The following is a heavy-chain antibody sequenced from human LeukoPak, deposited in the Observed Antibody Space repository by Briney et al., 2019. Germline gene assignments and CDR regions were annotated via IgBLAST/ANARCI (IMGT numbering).Heavy chain of an antibody. J-gene: IGHJ4*02. V-gene: IGHV3-23*01. CDR2: ISGSGGST. CDR3: AKGGYSSSWYLFDY. Sequence: PGGSLRLSCSASGFTFSSYAMSWVRQAPGKGLEWVSAISGSGGSTYYADSVKGRFTISRDNSKNTLYLQMNSLRAEDTAVYYCAKGGYSSSWYLFDYWGQGTLVTVSS. CDR1: GFTFSSYA. D-gene: IGHD6-13*01.